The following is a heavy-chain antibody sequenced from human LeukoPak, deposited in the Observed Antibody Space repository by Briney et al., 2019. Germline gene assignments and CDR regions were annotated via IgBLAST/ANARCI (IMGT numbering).Heavy chain of an antibody. D-gene: IGHD6-19*01. V-gene: IGHV1-2*02. CDR2: INPNSGGT. CDR3: ARVLLDSGWYVDY. J-gene: IGHJ4*02. CDR1: GYTFTGYY. Sequence: ASVKVSCKASGYTFTGYYIHWVRQAPGQGLEWMGWINPNSGGTNYAQKFQGRVTMTRDTSISTAYMELSRLRSDDTAVYYWARVLLDSGWYVDYWGQGTLVTVSS.